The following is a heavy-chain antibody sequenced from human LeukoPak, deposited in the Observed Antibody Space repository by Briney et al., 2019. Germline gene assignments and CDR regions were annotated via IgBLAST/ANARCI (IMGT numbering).Heavy chain of an antibody. CDR2: FSAYNGNT. CDR1: GYTFTSSG. V-gene: IGHV1-18*01. J-gene: IGHJ4*02. Sequence: AASVKVSCKASGYTFTSSGISWVRQAPGQGLEWMGWFSAYNGNTNYAQKLQGRVTMTTDTSTSTDYMELRSLRSDDTAVYYCARDLLFYSGSYSDYFDYWGQGTLVTVSS. D-gene: IGHD1-26*01. CDR3: ARDLLFYSGSYSDYFDY.